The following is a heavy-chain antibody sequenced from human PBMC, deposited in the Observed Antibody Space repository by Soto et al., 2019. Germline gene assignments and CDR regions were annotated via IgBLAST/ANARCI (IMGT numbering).Heavy chain of an antibody. D-gene: IGHD3-3*01. CDR1: GFTFSSYA. Sequence: GGSLRLSCAASGFTFSSYAMSWVRQAPGKGLEWVSAISGSGGSTYYADSVKGRFTISRDNSKNTLYLQMNSLRAEDTAVYYCAKDSYYDFWSGYLCDYWGQGTLVTVSS. V-gene: IGHV3-23*01. CDR2: ISGSGGST. J-gene: IGHJ4*02. CDR3: AKDSYYDFWSGYLCDY.